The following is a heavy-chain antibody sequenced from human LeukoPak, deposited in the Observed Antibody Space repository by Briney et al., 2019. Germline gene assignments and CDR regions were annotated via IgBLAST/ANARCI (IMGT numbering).Heavy chain of an antibody. CDR3: ARFLRYDSFDY. CDR1: GGSISSHY. Sequence: SETLSLTRTVSGGSISSHYWSWIRQPPGKGLEWIGYIYYSGSTNYNPSLKSRVTISVDTSKNQFSLKLSSVTAADTAVYYCARFLRYDSFDYWGQGTLVTVSS. CDR2: IYYSGST. D-gene: IGHD3-22*01. V-gene: IGHV4-59*11. J-gene: IGHJ4*02.